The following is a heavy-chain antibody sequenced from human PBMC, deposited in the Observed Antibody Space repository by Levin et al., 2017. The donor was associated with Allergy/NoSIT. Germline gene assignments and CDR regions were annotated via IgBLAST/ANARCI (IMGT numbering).Heavy chain of an antibody. J-gene: IGHJ1*01. D-gene: IGHD6-19*01. V-gene: IGHV3-53*01. Sequence: GESLKISCAASGFTVSSHYMSWVRQAPGKGLEWVSVIYSGGTTYYADSVKGRFTISRDNSKNTLYLQMNSLRAEDTAVYHCARSIIAVGGNGFQHWGQGTLVTVSS. CDR1: GFTVSSHY. CDR3: ARSIIAVGGNGFQH. CDR2: IYSGGTT.